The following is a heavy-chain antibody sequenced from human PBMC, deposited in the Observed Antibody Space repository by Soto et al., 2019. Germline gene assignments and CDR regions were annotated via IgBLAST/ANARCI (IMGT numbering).Heavy chain of an antibody. CDR3: ARRARGSSGGLDY. Sequence: SETLSLTCTASGGSISSGGYYWSWIRQHPGKGLEWIGYIYYSGSTYYNPSLKSRVTISVDTSKNQFSLKLSSVTAADTAVYYCARRARGSSGGLDYWGQGTLVTVSS. D-gene: IGHD1-26*01. CDR2: IYYSGST. J-gene: IGHJ4*02. V-gene: IGHV4-31*03. CDR1: GGSISSGGYY.